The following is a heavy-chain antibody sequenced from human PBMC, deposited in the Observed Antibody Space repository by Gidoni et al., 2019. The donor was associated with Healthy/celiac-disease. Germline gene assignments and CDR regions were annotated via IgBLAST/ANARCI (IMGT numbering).Heavy chain of an antibody. CDR2: INHSGST. Sequence: QVQLQQWGAGLLKPSETLSLTCAVYGGSFSGYYWSWIRQPPGKGLEWIGEINHSGSTNYNPSLKSRVTISVDTSKNQFSLKLSSVTAADTAVYYCARSGYSFRGPGGLDYWGQGTLVTVSS. V-gene: IGHV4-34*01. CDR3: ARSGYSFRGPGGLDY. D-gene: IGHD5-18*01. J-gene: IGHJ4*02. CDR1: GGSFSGYY.